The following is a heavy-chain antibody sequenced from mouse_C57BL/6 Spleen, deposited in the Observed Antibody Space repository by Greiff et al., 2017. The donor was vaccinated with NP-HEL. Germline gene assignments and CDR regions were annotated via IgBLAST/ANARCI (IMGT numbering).Heavy chain of an antibody. CDR3: ERPFLRYYSMDY. CDR1: GYTFTSYW. D-gene: IGHD1-2*01. CDR2: IHPNSGST. J-gene: IGHJ4*01. Sequence: QVQLQQPGAELVKPGASVKLSCKASGYTFTSYWMHWVKQRPGQGLEWIGMIHPNSGSTNYNEKFKSKATLTVDKSSSTAYMQLSSLTSEDSAVYYCERPFLRYYSMDYWGKGTSDTVSS. V-gene: IGHV1-64*01.